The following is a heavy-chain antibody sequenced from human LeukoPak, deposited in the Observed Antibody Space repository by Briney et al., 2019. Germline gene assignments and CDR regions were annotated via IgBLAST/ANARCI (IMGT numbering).Heavy chain of an antibody. D-gene: IGHD2-15*01. J-gene: IGHJ4*02. CDR3: ARQGGSCPTVDY. CDR2: MNPNSGNT. V-gene: IGHV1-8*01. CDR1: GYTFTSYD. Sequence: ASVKVSCKASGYTFTSYDINWVRQATGQGLEWMGWMNPNSGNTGYAQKFQGRVTMTKNTSISTAYMELSSLRSEDTAVYYCARQGGSCPTVDYWGQGTLVTVSS.